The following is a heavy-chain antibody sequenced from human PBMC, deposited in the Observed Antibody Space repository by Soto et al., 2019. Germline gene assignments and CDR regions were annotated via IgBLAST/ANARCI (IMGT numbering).Heavy chain of an antibody. D-gene: IGHD3-22*01. CDR1: GYIFTKHW. CDR3: ARRALDPSGHYSPYNWFDS. V-gene: IGHV5-51*01. J-gene: IGHJ5*01. Sequence: EVQLVQSGAEMKKPGESLKISCQGSGYIFTKHWIAWVRQKPGKGLEWIGIIDPVDSDDRYSPSFEGQVTISVDKSNNTAFLRWDKLKTSDTATYFCARRALDPSGHYSPYNWFDSWGQGTQVTVSS. CDR2: IDPVDSDD.